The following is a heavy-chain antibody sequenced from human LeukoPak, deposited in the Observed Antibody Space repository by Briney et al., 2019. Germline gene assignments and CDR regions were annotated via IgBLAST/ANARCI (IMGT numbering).Heavy chain of an antibody. CDR2: ISGSGGST. D-gene: IGHD3-22*01. Sequence: PGGSLRLSCAASGFTFSSYAKSWVRQAPGKGLEWVSAISGSGGSTYYADSVKGRFTISRDNSKNTLYLQMNSLRAEDTAVYYCAKPGYDSSGYYYWGQGTLVTVSS. J-gene: IGHJ4*02. CDR1: GFTFSSYA. CDR3: AKPGYDSSGYYY. V-gene: IGHV3-23*01.